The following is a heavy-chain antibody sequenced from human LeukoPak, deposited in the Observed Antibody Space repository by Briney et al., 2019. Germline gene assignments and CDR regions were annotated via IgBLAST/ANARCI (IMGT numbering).Heavy chain of an antibody. CDR1: GFTFSSYG. CDR2: LRSDGNSQ. Sequence: PGGSLRLSCAASGFTFSSYGMHWVRQAQGKGLEWVTLLRSDGNSQYYADSVKGRFTISRDNSKNMLFLQMNSLRADDPAVYFCAKDKSNWSDLWGQGTLVTVSS. CDR3: AKDKSNWSDL. V-gene: IGHV3-30*02. J-gene: IGHJ5*02. D-gene: IGHD2/OR15-2a*01.